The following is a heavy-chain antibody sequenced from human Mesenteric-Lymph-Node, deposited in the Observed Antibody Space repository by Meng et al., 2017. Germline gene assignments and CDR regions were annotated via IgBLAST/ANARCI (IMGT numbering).Heavy chain of an antibody. CDR1: GFTFSSYE. Sequence: GESLKISCAASGFTFSSYEMSWVRQAPGKGLEWVSYISNSGSTIYYADSVKGRFTVSRDNAKNSLYLQMNSLRAEDTAVYYCARDRGYCSSTSCYWFEPWGQGTLVTVSS. D-gene: IGHD2-2*01. J-gene: IGHJ5*02. CDR2: ISNSGSTI. V-gene: IGHV3-48*03. CDR3: ARDRGYCSSTSCYWFEP.